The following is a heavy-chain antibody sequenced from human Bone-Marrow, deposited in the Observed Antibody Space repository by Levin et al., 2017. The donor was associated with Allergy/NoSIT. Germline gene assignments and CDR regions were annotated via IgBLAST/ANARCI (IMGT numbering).Heavy chain of an antibody. J-gene: IGHJ6*02. Sequence: ETLSLTCTVSGGSVSRGSYYWSWIRQPPGKGLEWIGHIYHSGNTKYNPSLKSRVTISVDTSKNQFSLNLSSVTAADTAVYYCARDKVIPAASEYYYYGMDVWGQGTTVTVSS. CDR3: ARDKVIPAASEYYYYGMDV. D-gene: IGHD2-2*01. V-gene: IGHV4-61*01. CDR1: GGSVSRGSYY. CDR2: IYHSGNT.